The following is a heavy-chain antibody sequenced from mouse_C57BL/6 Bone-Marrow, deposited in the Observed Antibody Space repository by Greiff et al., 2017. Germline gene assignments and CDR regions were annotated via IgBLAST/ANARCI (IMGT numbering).Heavy chain of an antibody. J-gene: IGHJ1*03. D-gene: IGHD1-1*01. Sequence: EVKLVESGGGLVLPGGSLKLSCAASGFTFSDYGMAWVRQAPRKGPEWVAFISNLAYSIYYADTVTGRFTISRENAKNTLYLEMSSLRSEDTAMYYCASSTVVAGDWYFDVWGTGTTVTVSS. CDR1: GFTFSDYG. CDR2: ISNLAYSI. CDR3: ASSTVVAGDWYFDV. V-gene: IGHV5-15*04.